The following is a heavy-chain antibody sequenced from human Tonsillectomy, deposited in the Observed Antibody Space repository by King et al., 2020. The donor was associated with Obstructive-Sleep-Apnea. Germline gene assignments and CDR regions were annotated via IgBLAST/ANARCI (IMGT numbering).Heavy chain of an antibody. J-gene: IGHJ4*02. Sequence: VQLVESGGGLVQPGESLKISCAASGFTFSNYWMSWVRQAPGKGLEWVANIKQDGSEKYYLDSVKGRFTISRDNAKNSLYLQMNSLRAEDTAVYYCAGVGGWLYFDYWGQGTLVTVSS. D-gene: IGHD6-19*01. CDR1: GFTFSNYW. CDR2: IKQDGSEK. V-gene: IGHV3-7*03. CDR3: AGVGGWLYFDY.